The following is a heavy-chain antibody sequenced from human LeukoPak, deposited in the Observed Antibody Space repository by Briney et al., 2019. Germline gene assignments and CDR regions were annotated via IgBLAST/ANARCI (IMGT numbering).Heavy chain of an antibody. J-gene: IGHJ4*02. CDR1: GFTFSSYS. V-gene: IGHV3-23*01. CDR3: AKDGQWLVPRTDY. CDR2: ISGSGGST. Sequence: GGSLRLSCAASGFTFSSYSMNWVRQAPGKGLEWVSAISGSGGSTYYADSVKGRFTISRDNSKNTLYLQMNSLRAEDTAVYYCAKDGQWLVPRTDYWGQGTLVTVSS. D-gene: IGHD6-19*01.